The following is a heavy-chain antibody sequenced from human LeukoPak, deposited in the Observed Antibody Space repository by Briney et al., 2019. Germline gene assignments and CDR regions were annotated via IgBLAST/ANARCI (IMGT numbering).Heavy chain of an antibody. V-gene: IGHV3-49*03. CDR1: GFTFGDYA. CDR3: TRDRYSGSYYGDY. D-gene: IGHD1-26*01. CDR2: IRSKAYGGTT. Sequence: GGSLRLSCTASGFTFGDYAMSWFRQAPGKGLEWVGFIRSKAYGGTTEYAASVKGRFSISRDDSNSIAYLQMSSLKAEDTAVYYCTRDRYSGSYYGDYWGQGTLVTVSS. J-gene: IGHJ4*02.